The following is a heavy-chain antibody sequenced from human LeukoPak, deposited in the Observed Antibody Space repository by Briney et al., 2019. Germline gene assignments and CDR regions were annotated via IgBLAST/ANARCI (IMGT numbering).Heavy chain of an antibody. V-gene: IGHV4-4*09. CDR2: RYTSGST. Sequence: SETLSLTCSVSGGSINSYYWSWIRQPPGKGLEWIGYRYTSGSTNYNPSLKSRVTISVDTSKNQVSLKLPSVTAEDTAAYYCARLTYSKRSYHFDSWGQGTLVTVSS. CDR3: ARLTYSKRSYHFDS. D-gene: IGHD6-13*01. J-gene: IGHJ4*02. CDR1: GGSINSYY.